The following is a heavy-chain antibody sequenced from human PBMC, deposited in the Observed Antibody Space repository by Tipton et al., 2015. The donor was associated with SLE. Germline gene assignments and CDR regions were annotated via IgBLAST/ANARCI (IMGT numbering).Heavy chain of an antibody. CDR3: ARESILMEGWFDP. CDR1: GGSISSGGYS. V-gene: IGHV4-30-2*01. D-gene: IGHD3-3*01. Sequence: TLSLTCAVSGGSISSGGYSWSWIRQPPGEGLEWIGYIYHSGSTYYNPSLKSRVTISVDRSKNQFSLKLSSVTAADTAVYYCARESILMEGWFDPWGQGTLVTVSS. CDR2: IYHSGST. J-gene: IGHJ5*02.